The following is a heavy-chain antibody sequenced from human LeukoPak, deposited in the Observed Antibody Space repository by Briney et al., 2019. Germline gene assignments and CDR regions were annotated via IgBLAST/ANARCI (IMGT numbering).Heavy chain of an antibody. CDR3: ARVDYYDSSGDNSFDY. V-gene: IGHV4-59*01. J-gene: IGHJ4*02. CDR1: GGSISSYY. CDR2: IYYSEST. Sequence: PSETLSLTCTVSGGSISSYYWGWIRQPPGKGLEWIGYIYYSESTNYNPSLKSRVTISVDTSKNQFSLKLSSVTAADTAVYYCARVDYYDSSGDNSFDYWGQGTLVTVSS. D-gene: IGHD3-22*01.